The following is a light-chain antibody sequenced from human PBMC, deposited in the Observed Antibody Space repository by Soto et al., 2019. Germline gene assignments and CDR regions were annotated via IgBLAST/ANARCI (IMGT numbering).Light chain of an antibody. J-gene: IGKJ2*01. Sequence: DIVMTQSPDSLAVSLGERATINCRSSQSVLYFSNNKNYLAWYQQKPGQPPKLLIYWASTRESGVPDRFSGSGSETDFTLTISSLQAEDVAVYYCQQYYTPPYTFGQGTKLEIK. CDR1: QSVLYFSNNKNY. V-gene: IGKV4-1*01. CDR3: QQYYTPPYT. CDR2: WAS.